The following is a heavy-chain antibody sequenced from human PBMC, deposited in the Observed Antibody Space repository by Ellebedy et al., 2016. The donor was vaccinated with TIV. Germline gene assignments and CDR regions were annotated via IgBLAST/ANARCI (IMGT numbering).Heavy chain of an antibody. CDR1: GYTFTGYF. CDR3: ARQEMATIGDSFDI. J-gene: IGHJ3*02. Sequence: AASVKVSCKASGYTFTGYFMHWVRQAPGQGLEWMGWINPNSGDTNYAQKFQGWVTMTRDTSITTAYMELSRLRSDDTAVYYCARQEMATIGDSFDIWGPGTMVTVSS. D-gene: IGHD5-24*01. CDR2: INPNSGDT. V-gene: IGHV1-2*04.